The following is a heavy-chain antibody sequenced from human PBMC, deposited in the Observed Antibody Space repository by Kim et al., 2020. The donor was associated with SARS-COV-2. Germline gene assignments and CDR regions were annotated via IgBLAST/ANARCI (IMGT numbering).Heavy chain of an antibody. J-gene: IGHJ3*02. CDR2: ISYDGSNK. CDR3: AAGGPSWCESCAFDI. D-gene: IGHD2-15*01. V-gene: IGHV3-30*03. Sequence: GGSLRLSCAASGFTFSSYGMHWVRQAPGKGLEWVAVISYDGSNKYYADSVKGRFTISRDNSKNTLYLQMNSLRAEDTAVYYCAAGGPSWCESCAFDIWGQGTMVTVSS. CDR1: GFTFSSYG.